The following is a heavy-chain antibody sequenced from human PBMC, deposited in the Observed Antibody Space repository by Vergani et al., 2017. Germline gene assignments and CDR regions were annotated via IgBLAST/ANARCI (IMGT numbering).Heavy chain of an antibody. J-gene: IGHJ4*02. CDR3: ARGSSGSYYYFDY. CDR1: GGSFSGYY. CDR2: INHSGST. D-gene: IGHD6-19*01. V-gene: IGHV4-34*09. Sequence: QVKLQESGPGLLKPSQTLSLTCAVYGGSFSGYYWSWIRQPPGKGLEWIGEINHSGSTNYNPSLKSRVTISVDTSKNQFSLKLSSVTAADTAVYYCARGSSGSYYYFDYWGQGTLVTVSS.